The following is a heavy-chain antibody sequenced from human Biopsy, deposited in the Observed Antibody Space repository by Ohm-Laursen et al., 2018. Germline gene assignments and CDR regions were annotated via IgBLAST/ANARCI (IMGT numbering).Heavy chain of an antibody. CDR3: ARDETGSSVFGPYYYGMDV. V-gene: IGHV1-46*01. D-gene: IGHD3-9*01. CDR2: INPPGGTP. Sequence: GSSVKGSCQAAGYRFTKYFINWGRQAPGQGLELMGIINPPGGTPSYAEKFQGRVTLTRDTSTGTVYLELNSLIYEDTALYYCARDETGSSVFGPYYYGMDVWGQGTTVTVSS. CDR1: GYRFTKYF. J-gene: IGHJ6*02.